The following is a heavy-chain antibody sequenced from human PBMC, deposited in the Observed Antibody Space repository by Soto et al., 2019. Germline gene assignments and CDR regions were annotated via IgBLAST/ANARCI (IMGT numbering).Heavy chain of an antibody. Sequence: GALRLSCAASGFTFSSYGMHWVRQAPGKGLEWVAVIWYDGSNKYYADSVKGRFTISRDNSKNTLYLQMNSLRAEDTAVYYCARAGYDFWSGYYGYYYYGMDVWGQGTTVTVSS. CDR1: GFTFSSYG. V-gene: IGHV3-33*01. J-gene: IGHJ6*02. D-gene: IGHD3-3*01. CDR3: ARAGYDFWSGYYGYYYYGMDV. CDR2: IWYDGSNK.